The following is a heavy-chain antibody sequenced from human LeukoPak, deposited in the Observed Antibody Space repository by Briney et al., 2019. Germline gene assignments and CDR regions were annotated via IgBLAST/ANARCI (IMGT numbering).Heavy chain of an antibody. CDR1: GFTFSSYS. Sequence: GGSLRLSCAASGFTFSSYSMNWVRQAPGKGLEWVSSISSSSSSYIYYADSVKGRLTISRDNAKNSLYLQMNSLRAEDTAVYYCARGPNPAHFDYWGQGTLVTVSS. V-gene: IGHV3-21*01. D-gene: IGHD4/OR15-4a*01. CDR2: ISSSSSSYI. CDR3: ARGPNPAHFDY. J-gene: IGHJ4*02.